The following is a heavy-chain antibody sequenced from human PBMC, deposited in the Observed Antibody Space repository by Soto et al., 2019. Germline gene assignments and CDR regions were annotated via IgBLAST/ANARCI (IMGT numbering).Heavy chain of an antibody. J-gene: IGHJ5*02. V-gene: IGHV3-30*18. CDR3: AKRVGATLGWLDP. Sequence: ESGGGVVPPGRSLRLSCVASEFIFSSYDMHWVRQAPGKGLEWVAGISYDGSKKYYADSVKGRFTISRDNSKNTLYLQMNSLRAEDTAVYYCAKRVGATLGWLDPWGQGTLVTVSS. CDR2: ISYDGSKK. CDR1: EFIFSSYD. D-gene: IGHD2-15*01.